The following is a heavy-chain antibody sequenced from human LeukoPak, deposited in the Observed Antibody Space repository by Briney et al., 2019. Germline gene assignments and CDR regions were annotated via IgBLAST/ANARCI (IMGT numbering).Heavy chain of an antibody. D-gene: IGHD1-1*01. CDR1: GGFISSSSYY. Sequence: SETLSLTCTVSGGFISSSSYYWGWIRQPPGKGLEWIGAIFYNGNTYYNPSLRSRITISVDTSKNQFSLRLTSVTAADTAVYYCARKRGLFAVSFDPWGQGTLVTVSS. V-gene: IGHV4-39*01. J-gene: IGHJ5*02. CDR2: IFYNGNT. CDR3: ARKRGLFAVSFDP.